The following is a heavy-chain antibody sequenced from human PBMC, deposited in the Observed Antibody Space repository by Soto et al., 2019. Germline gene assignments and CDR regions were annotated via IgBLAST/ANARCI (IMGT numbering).Heavy chain of an antibody. Sequence: ASVKVSCKASGYTFTSYYMHWVRQAPGQGLEWMGIINPSGGSTSYAQKFQGRVTMTRDTSTSTVYMELSSLRSEDTAVYYCASGPYYYDSSGYYGPYFDYWGQGTLVTVSS. D-gene: IGHD3-22*01. CDR2: INPSGGST. CDR3: ASGPYYYDSSGYYGPYFDY. V-gene: IGHV1-46*01. J-gene: IGHJ4*02. CDR1: GYTFTSYY.